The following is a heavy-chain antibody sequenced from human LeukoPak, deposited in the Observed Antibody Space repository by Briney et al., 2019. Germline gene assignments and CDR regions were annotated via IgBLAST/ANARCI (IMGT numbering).Heavy chain of an antibody. CDR2: IYYSGST. CDR1: GGSISSYY. J-gene: IGHJ4*02. Sequence: PSETLSLTCTVSGGSISSYYWSWIRKPPGKGLKWIGYIYYSGSTNYNPSLKSRVTISVDTSKNQFSLKLSSVTAADTAVYYCASQFVDTAMVLDYWGQGTLVTVSS. V-gene: IGHV4-59*08. D-gene: IGHD5-18*01. CDR3: ASQFVDTAMVLDY.